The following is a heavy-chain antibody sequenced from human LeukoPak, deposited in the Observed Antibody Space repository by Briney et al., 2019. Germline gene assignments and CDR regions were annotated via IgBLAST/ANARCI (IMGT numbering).Heavy chain of an antibody. Sequence: TGGSLRLSCTTSGFAFSNYAMNWVRQAPGKGPEWVSGISGVNTYYADSVKGRFTISRDNAKNSLYLQMNSLRAEDTAVYYCARGAYCGGDCYEASGAFDIWGQGTMVTVSS. D-gene: IGHD2-21*02. CDR2: ISGVNT. CDR3: ARGAYCGGDCYEASGAFDI. J-gene: IGHJ3*02. CDR1: GFAFSNYA. V-gene: IGHV3-23*01.